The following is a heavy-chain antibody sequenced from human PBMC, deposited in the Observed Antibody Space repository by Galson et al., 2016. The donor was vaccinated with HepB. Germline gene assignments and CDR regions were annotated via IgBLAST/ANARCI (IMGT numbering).Heavy chain of an antibody. Sequence: SLRLSCAASGFRFSGYFMSWLRQAPGKGLEWVANIAHDGGENRYVDSVKGRFTISRDNAKNSLYLQMNSLRAEDTAVYYCAREANRFLYFDFWGRGTLVSVSP. J-gene: IGHJ4*02. CDR3: AREANRFLYFDF. CDR2: IAHDGGEN. V-gene: IGHV3-7*01. D-gene: IGHD2-21*01. CDR1: GFRFSGYF.